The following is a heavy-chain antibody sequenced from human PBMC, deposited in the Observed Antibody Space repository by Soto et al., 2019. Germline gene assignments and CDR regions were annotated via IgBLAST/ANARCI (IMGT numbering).Heavy chain of an antibody. CDR3: ASPREVPSGWDR. V-gene: IGHV3-7*01. CDR2: IKEEGSEI. Sequence: GGSLILSCTPSGFTLSYCMSWVRQAPGKGLEWVANIKEEGSEIQYVDSVKGRFTISRDTAKNSLYLEMNRLRVEDTAVYYCASPREVPSGWDRWGQGTLVTVSS. J-gene: IGHJ5*02. CDR1: GFTLSYC. D-gene: IGHD1-26*01.